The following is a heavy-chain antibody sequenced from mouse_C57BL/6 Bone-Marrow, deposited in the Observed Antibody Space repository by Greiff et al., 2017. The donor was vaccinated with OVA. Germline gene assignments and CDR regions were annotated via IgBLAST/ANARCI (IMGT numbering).Heavy chain of an antibody. CDR1: GYTFTNYW. CDR3: ARWGRGYYAMDY. V-gene: IGHV1-63*01. D-gene: IGHD3-3*01. J-gene: IGHJ4*01. Sequence: QVQLKQSGAELVRPGTSVKMSCKASGYTFTNYWIGWAKQRPGHGLEWIGDIYPGGGYTNYNEKFKGKATLTADKSSSTAYMQFSSLTSEDSAISYCARWGRGYYAMDYWGQGTSVTVSS. CDR2: IYPGGGYT.